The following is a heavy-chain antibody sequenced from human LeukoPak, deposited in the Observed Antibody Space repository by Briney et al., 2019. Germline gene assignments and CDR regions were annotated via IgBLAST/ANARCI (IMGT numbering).Heavy chain of an antibody. CDR3: ATTPQRGYSYGWGTDAFDI. V-gene: IGHV4-61*02. Sequence: NTSETLSLTCTVSGGSISSGSYYWSWIRQPAGKGLEWIGRIYTSGSTNYNPSLKSRVTISVDTSKNQFSLKLSSVTAADTAVYYCATTPQRGYSYGWGTDAFDIWGQGTMVTVSS. D-gene: IGHD5-18*01. J-gene: IGHJ3*02. CDR2: IYTSGST. CDR1: GGSISSGSYY.